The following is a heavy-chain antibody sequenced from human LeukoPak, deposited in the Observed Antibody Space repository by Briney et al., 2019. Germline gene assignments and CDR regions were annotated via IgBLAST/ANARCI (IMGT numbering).Heavy chain of an antibody. CDR1: GFTFSSYS. J-gene: IGHJ6*02. CDR3: ARDNHVGATYFHYYYGMDV. D-gene: IGHD1-26*01. V-gene: IGHV3-33*08. Sequence: PGGSLRLSCAASGFTFSSYSMNWVRQAPGKGLEWVAVIWYDGSNKYYADSVKGRFTISRDNSKNTLYLQMNSLRAEDTAVYYCARDNHVGATYFHYYYGMDVWGQGTTVTVSS. CDR2: IWYDGSNK.